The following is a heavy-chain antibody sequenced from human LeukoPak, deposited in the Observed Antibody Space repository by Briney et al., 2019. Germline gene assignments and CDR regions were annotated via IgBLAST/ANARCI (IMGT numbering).Heavy chain of an antibody. CDR2: ISSSSSTI. J-gene: IGHJ4*02. CDR3: AKGNGWYFDY. Sequence: PGGSLRLSCAASGFTFSSYEMNWVRQAPGKGLEWVSYISSSSSTIYYADSVKGRFTVSRDNSKNTLYLQMNSLRAEDTAIYYCAKGNGWYFDYWGQGTLVTVSS. CDR1: GFTFSSYE. D-gene: IGHD6-19*01. V-gene: IGHV3-48*03.